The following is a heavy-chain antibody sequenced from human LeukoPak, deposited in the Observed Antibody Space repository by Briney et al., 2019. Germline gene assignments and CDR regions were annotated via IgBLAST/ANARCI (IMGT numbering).Heavy chain of an antibody. V-gene: IGHV4-38-2*02. CDR2: INHSGST. CDR3: ASTTGAFDI. CDR1: GYSISSGYY. D-gene: IGHD2-8*02. J-gene: IGHJ3*02. Sequence: PSETLSLTCTVSGYSISSGYYWGWIRQPPGKGLEWIGEINHSGSTNYNPSLKSRVTISVDTSKNQFSLKLSSVTAADTAVYYCASTTGAFDIWGQGTMVTVSS.